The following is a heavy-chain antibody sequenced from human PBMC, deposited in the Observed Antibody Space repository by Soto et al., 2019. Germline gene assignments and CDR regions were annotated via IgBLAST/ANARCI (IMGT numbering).Heavy chain of an antibody. J-gene: IGHJ3*02. Sequence: PSETLSLTCVVYVGSFSGYFWSWVRQPPGKGLEWIGEINHSGSTNYNPSLKSRVNISVDTSKNQFSLKLSSVTAADTAVYYCARGLTYSEMTTIHRGRTFEIWGQGTMVTVSS. CDR3: ARGLTYSEMTTIHRGRTFEI. V-gene: IGHV4-34*01. D-gene: IGHD4-4*01. CDR2: INHSGST. CDR1: VGSFSGYF.